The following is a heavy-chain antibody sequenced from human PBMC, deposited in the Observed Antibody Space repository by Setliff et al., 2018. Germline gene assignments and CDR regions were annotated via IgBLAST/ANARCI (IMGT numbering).Heavy chain of an antibody. V-gene: IGHV5-51*01. J-gene: IGHJ3*01. D-gene: IGHD2-15*01. CDR3: VRPSAGYSRPFDV. CDR1: GYSFSISW. CDR2: IYPGDPQI. Sequence: GESLKISCKDSGYSFSISWIGWVRRMPGKGLDWMGIIYPGDPQIRYSPSFQGQVTISADKSTSTAYLECSSLKASDTAMYYCVRPSAGYSRPFDVWGQGTMVTVSS.